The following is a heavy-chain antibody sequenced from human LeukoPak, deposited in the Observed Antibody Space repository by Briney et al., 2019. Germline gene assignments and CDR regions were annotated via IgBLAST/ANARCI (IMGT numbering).Heavy chain of an antibody. V-gene: IGHV4-59*01. Sequence: SETLSLTCTVSGGSLSSYYWSWIRQPPGKGLEWIGYIYYSGSTNYNPSLKSRVTISVDTSKNQFSLKLSSVTAADTAVYYCARDRYYYGSGSYSWFDPWGQRTLVTVSS. CDR1: GGSLSSYY. D-gene: IGHD3-10*01. J-gene: IGHJ5*02. CDR2: IYYSGST. CDR3: ARDRYYYGSGSYSWFDP.